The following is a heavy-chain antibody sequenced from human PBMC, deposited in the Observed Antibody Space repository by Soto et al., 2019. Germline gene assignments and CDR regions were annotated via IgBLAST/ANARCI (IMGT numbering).Heavy chain of an antibody. CDR1: CGSISSYY. Sequence: PSETLSLTCAVSCGSISSYYWSWIRHPPGKGLEWIGYIHYSGSTNYNPSLKSRVTISVDTSKNQFSLKLSSVTAADTAVYYCARSRTTVTPSGFQHWGQGTLVTVSS. CDR2: IHYSGST. J-gene: IGHJ1*01. D-gene: IGHD4-17*01. CDR3: ARSRTTVTPSGFQH. V-gene: IGHV4-59*01.